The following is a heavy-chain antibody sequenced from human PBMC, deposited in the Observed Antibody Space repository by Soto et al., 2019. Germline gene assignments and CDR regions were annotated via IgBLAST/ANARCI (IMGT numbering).Heavy chain of an antibody. J-gene: IGHJ4*02. V-gene: IGHV4-59*01. Sequence: QVQLQESGPGLVKPSETLSLTCTVSGGSISNYYWSWIRQTPGKGLEWIGYFSTSGGTTYNPSLRSRLTISVDTSRSRLSLKLKYVTAADTAVYYCARGTNWDRGVFDHWGQGAQVTASS. CDR3: ARGTNWDRGVFDH. CDR2: FSTSGGT. CDR1: GGSISNYY. D-gene: IGHD7-27*01.